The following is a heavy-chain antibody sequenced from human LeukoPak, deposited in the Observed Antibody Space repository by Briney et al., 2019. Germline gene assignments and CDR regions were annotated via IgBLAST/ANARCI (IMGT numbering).Heavy chain of an antibody. CDR2: INPNSGGT. CDR1: GYTFTGYY. D-gene: IGHD1-26*01. Sequence: ASVKVSCKASGYTFTGYYMRWVRQAPGQGLEWMGWINPNSGGTNYAQKFQGRVTMTRDTSISTAYMELSRLRSDDTALYYCARGVRTVGATRRIDYWGQGTLVTVSS. V-gene: IGHV1-2*02. CDR3: ARGVRTVGATRRIDY. J-gene: IGHJ4*02.